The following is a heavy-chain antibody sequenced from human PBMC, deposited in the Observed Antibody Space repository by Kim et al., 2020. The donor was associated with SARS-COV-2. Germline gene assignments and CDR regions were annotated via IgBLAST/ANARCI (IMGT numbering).Heavy chain of an antibody. Sequence: GGSLRLSCAASGFTFSSYAMHWVRQAPGKGLEWVAVISYDGSNKYYADSVKGRFTISRDNSKNTLYLQMNSLRAEDTAVYYCARERFGGYDRGFFDYWGQGTLVTVSS. CDR2: ISYDGSNK. CDR3: ARERFGGYDRGFFDY. CDR1: GFTFSSYA. J-gene: IGHJ4*02. D-gene: IGHD3-10*01. V-gene: IGHV3-30*04.